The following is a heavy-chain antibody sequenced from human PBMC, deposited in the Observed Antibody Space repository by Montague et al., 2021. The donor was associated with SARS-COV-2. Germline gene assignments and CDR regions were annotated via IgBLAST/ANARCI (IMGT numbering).Heavy chain of an antibody. D-gene: IGHD1-1*01. J-gene: IGHJ4*02. CDR3: ARGATRSFDH. Sequence: SETLSLTCSVSGDSLTYFYWSWLRQTPGKGLEWIGYIFYSGSTKYNPSLQSRVTFSVDTSRNQFSLNLDSVTAAGTGVYYCARGATRSFDHWGQGVLVTVSS. V-gene: IGHV4-59*01. CDR1: GDSLTYFY. CDR2: IFYSGST.